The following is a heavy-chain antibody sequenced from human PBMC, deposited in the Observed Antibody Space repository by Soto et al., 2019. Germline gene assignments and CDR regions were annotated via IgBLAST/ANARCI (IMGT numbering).Heavy chain of an antibody. V-gene: IGHV3-30*18. D-gene: IGHD2-15*01. J-gene: IGHJ4*02. CDR2: ISYDGSNK. CDR3: AKDLCSGGSCYATHHD. CDR1: GFTFSSYG. Sequence: PGGSLRLSCAASGFTFSSYGMHWVRQAPGKGLEWVAVISYDGSNKYYADSVKGRFTISRDNSKNTLYLQMNSLRAEDTAVYYCAKDLCSGGSCYATHHDWGQGTLVTVSS.